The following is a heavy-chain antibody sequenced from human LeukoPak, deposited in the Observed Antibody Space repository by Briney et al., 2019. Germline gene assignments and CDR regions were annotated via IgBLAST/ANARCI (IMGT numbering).Heavy chain of an antibody. V-gene: IGHV3-23*01. CDR2: ISGSGGST. CDR3: AEDSPRTMIPYGLFDY. Sequence: PGGSLRLSCAASGFTFSSYAMSWVRQAPGKGLEWVSAISGSGGSTYYADSVKGRFTISRDNSKNTLYLQMNSLRAEDTAVYYCAEDSPRTMIPYGLFDYWGQGTLVTVSS. CDR1: GFTFSSYA. J-gene: IGHJ4*02. D-gene: IGHD3-22*01.